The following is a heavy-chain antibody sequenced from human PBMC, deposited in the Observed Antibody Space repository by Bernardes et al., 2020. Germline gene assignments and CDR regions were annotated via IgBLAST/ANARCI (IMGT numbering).Heavy chain of an antibody. D-gene: IGHD3-16*01. CDR1: GDSISSYY. CDR2: IYYSGST. J-gene: IGHJ5*02. CDR3: ARGKSALNWFDP. Sequence: SESLSLTCTVSGDSISSYYWSWIRQPPGKGLEWIGHIYYSGSTNYNPSLKSRFTMSVDTSKNQFSFKLTSVTAADTAVYYCARGKSALNWFDPWGQGTLVTVSS. V-gene: IGHV4-59*01.